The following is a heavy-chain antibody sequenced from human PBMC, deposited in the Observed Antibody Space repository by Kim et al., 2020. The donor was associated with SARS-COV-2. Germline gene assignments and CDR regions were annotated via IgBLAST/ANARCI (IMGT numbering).Heavy chain of an antibody. CDR1: GFTFSSYA. D-gene: IGHD3-10*01. CDR2: ISYDGSNK. CDR3: ATSGSGSYYYYVMDV. J-gene: IGHJ6*02. Sequence: GGSLRLSCAASGFTFSSYAMHWVRQAPGKGLEWVAVISYDGSNKYYADSVKGRFTISRDNSKNTLYLQMNSLRAEDTAVYYCATSGSGSYYYYVMDVWG. V-gene: IGHV3-30-3*01.